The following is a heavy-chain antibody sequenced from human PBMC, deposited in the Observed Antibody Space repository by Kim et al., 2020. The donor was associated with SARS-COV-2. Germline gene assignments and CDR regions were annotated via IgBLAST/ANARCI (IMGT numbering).Heavy chain of an antibody. J-gene: IGHJ6*02. CDR1: GFTFDDYT. CDR2: ISWDGGST. CDR3: AKDIRPEPGTDYYYYGMDV. Sequence: GGSLRLSCAASGFTFDDYTMHWVRQAPGKGLEWVSLISWDGGSTYYADSVKGRFTISRDNSKNSLYLQMNSLRTEDTALYYCAKDIRPEPGTDYYYYGMDVWGQGTTVTVSS. D-gene: IGHD2-21*02. V-gene: IGHV3-43*01.